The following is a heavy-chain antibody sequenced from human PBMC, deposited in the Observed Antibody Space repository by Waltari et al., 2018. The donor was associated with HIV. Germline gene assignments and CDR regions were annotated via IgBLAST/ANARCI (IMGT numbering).Heavy chain of an antibody. V-gene: IGHV1-24*01. CDR3: ATTSHYYDDSGYSVSFDY. D-gene: IGHD3-22*01. CDR2: FDPEEGET. J-gene: IGHJ4*02. CDR1: GNTLTKLS. Sequence: QVQLVQSGAEVKKPGASVKVSCKVSGNTLTKLSMHWVRQAPGNRLESMGGFDPEEGETIYAQKFQGRVTMTEDTSTDTAYMELSSLRSEDTAVYYCATTSHYYDDSGYSVSFDYWGQGTLVTVSS.